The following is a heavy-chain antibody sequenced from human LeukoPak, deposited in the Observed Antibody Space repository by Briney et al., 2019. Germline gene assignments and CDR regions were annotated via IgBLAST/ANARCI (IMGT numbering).Heavy chain of an antibody. CDR2: IYYSGST. V-gene: IGHV4-59*08. D-gene: IGHD6-19*01. CDR3: ARHPVAGRRVGMDV. Sequence: PSETLSLTCTVSGGSISSYYWSWIRQPPGKGLEWIGYIYYSGSTNYNPSPKSRVTISVDTSKNQFSLKLSSVTAADTAVYYCARHPVAGRRVGMDVWGQGTTVTVSS. J-gene: IGHJ6*02. CDR1: GGSISSYY.